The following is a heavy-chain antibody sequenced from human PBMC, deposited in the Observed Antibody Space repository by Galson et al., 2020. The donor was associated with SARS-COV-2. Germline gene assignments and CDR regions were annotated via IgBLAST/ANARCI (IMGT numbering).Heavy chain of an antibody. Sequence: TGGSLRLSCAASGFTFSDYYMSWIRQTPGKGLEWVSYISTYSTYTNYADSVKGRFTISRDNAKKLLYLQMNSLRAEDTAVYYYARFPATSRIPLGDYYDSSGYYSDGDYWGQGTLVTVSS. CDR3: ARFPATSRIPLGDYYDSSGYYSDGDY. D-gene: IGHD3-22*01. V-gene: IGHV3-11*06. J-gene: IGHJ4*02. CDR1: GFTFSDYY. CDR2: ISTYSTYT.